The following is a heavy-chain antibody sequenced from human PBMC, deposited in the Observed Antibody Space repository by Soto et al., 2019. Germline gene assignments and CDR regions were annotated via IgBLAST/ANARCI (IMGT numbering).Heavy chain of an antibody. V-gene: IGHV1-18*01. J-gene: IGHJ4*02. CDR2: ISTYNGNA. D-gene: IGHD3-10*01. Sequence: QVQLVQSGAEVKKPGASLKVSCKASGYGFTNYGISWVRQAHGQGIEWMGWISTYNGNAEYAQTVQGRVTMTTDTYTITVYMELRSLRSDDTAVYYCASLIGGVYEGDFDQWGPGTLVTVSS. CDR3: ASLIGGVYEGDFDQ. CDR1: GYGFTNYG.